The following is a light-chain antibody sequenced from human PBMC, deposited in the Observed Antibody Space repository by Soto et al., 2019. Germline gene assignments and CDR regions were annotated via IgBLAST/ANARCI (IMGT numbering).Light chain of an antibody. Sequence: DIQMTQSPSSLSASVGAEVTITCRASQTIMTYLNWYQLKPGKPPRLLIYAASSLQSGVPSRFSGSGSGTDFTLTISSLQPEDFATYACQQSYNSPQTFGQGTKVEIK. J-gene: IGKJ1*01. CDR1: QTIMTY. CDR2: AAS. V-gene: IGKV1-39*01. CDR3: QQSYNSPQT.